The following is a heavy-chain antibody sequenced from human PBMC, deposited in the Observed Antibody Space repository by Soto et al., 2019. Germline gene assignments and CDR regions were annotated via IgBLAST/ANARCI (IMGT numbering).Heavy chain of an antibody. J-gene: IGHJ6*03. V-gene: IGHV3-21*01. Sequence: GGSLRLSCAASGFTFSSYSMNWVRQAPGKGLEWVSSISSSSSYIYYADSVKGRFTISRDNAKNSLYLQMNSLRAEDTAVYYCARGGMAAAGQYYYYYYMDVWGKGTTVTVSS. CDR3: ARGGMAAAGQYYYYYYMDV. CDR2: ISSSSSYI. CDR1: GFTFSSYS. D-gene: IGHD6-13*01.